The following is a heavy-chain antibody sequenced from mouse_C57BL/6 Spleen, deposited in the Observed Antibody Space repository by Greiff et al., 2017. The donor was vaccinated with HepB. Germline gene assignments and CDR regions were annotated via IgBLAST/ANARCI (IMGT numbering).Heavy chain of an antibody. D-gene: IGHD4-1*01. CDR2: INPNNGGT. V-gene: IGHV1-18*01. Sequence: VHVKQSGPELVKPGASVKIPCKASGYTFTDYNMDWVKQSHGKSLEWIGDINPNNGGTIYNKKFKGKATLTVEKSSSTAYMELRSLTSEDTAVYYGARELGRNFDVWGTGTTVTVSS. CDR3: ARELGRNFDV. J-gene: IGHJ1*03. CDR1: GYTFTDYN.